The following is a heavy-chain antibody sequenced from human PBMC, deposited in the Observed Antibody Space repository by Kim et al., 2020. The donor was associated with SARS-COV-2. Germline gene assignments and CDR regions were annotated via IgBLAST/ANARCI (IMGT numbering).Heavy chain of an antibody. D-gene: IGHD7-27*01. CDR3: ARDGSTGFDY. J-gene: IGHJ4*02. Sequence: GTNFAQKFQGRGTMTRDTSISTAYMELSRLRSDDTAVYYCARDGSTGFDYWGQGTLVTVSS. CDR2: GT. V-gene: IGHV1-2*02.